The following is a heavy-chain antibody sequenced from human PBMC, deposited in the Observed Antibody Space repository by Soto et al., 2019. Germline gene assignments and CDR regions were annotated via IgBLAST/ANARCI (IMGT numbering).Heavy chain of an antibody. CDR1: GYSFTSYC. CDR3: ARLRVGYYYDSSGNNWFDP. V-gene: IGHV5-10-1*01. Sequence: GESLKISCNGSGYSFTSYCISLVLQMPGKGLEWMGRIDPSDSYTNYSPSFQGHVTISADKSISTAYLQWSSLKASDTAMYYCARLRVGYYYDSSGNNWFDPWGQGTXV. D-gene: IGHD3-22*01. CDR2: IDPSDSYT. J-gene: IGHJ5*02.